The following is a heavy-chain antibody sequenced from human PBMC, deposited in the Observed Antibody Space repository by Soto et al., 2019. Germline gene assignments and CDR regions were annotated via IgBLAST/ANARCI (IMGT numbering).Heavy chain of an antibody. CDR1: GFTFSSYW. J-gene: IGHJ1*01. Sequence: EVQLLESGGGIVQPGGSLRISCAASGFTFSSYWMHWVRQAPGKGLVWVSSINSDGSRTCYADSWKGRFTISRDNAKKSVYLQINSLRAEVKAVYGRARGDGDYYYGKGYLGRHWGQGTLVTVSS. CDR3: ARGDGDYYYGKGYLGRH. CDR2: INSDGSRT. V-gene: IGHV3-74*01. D-gene: IGHD2-21*01.